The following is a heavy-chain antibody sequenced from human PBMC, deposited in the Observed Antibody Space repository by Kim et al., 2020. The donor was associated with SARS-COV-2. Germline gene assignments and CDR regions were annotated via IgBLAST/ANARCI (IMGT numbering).Heavy chain of an antibody. CDR3: ARGPRNVATILGVAVAVAGFDY. CDR1: GGSFSGYY. CDR2: INHSGST. Sequence: SETLSLTCAVYGGSFSGYYWSWIRQPPGKGLEWIGEINHSGSTNYNPSLKSRVTISVDTSKNQFSLKLSSVTAADTAVYYCARGPRNVATILGVAVAVAGFDYWGQGTLVTVSS. J-gene: IGHJ4*02. V-gene: IGHV4-34*01. D-gene: IGHD6-19*01.